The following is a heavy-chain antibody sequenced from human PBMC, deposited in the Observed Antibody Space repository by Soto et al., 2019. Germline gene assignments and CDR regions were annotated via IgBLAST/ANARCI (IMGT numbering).Heavy chain of an antibody. CDR1: GGTFSSYA. V-gene: IGHV1-69*06. CDR3: ASIAARFAGMDV. CDR2: IIPIFGTA. Sequence: QVQLVQSGAEVKKPGSSVQVSCKASGGTFSSYAISWVRQAPGQGLEWMGGIIPIFGTANYAQKFQGRVTITADKSTSTAYMELSILRSEDTAVYYCASIAARFAGMDVWGQGTTVTVSS. D-gene: IGHD6-6*01. J-gene: IGHJ6*02.